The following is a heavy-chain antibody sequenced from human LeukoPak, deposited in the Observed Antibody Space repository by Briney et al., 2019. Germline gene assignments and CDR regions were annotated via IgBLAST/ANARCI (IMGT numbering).Heavy chain of an antibody. J-gene: IGHJ4*02. CDR2: INPNSGGT. D-gene: IGHD5-12*01. V-gene: IGHV1-2*02. Sequence: ASVKVSCKASGYTFTGYYMHWVRQAPGQGLEWMGWINPNSGGTNYAQKFQGRVTMTRDTSISTAYMELSRLRSDDTAVYYCALPLYSGYELDYWGQGTLVTVSS. CDR3: ALPLYSGYELDY. CDR1: GYTFTGYY.